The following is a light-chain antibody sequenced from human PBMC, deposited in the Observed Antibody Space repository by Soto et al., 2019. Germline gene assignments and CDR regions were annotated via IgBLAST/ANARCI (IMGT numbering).Light chain of an antibody. CDR3: QQYGSSPVT. CDR1: QSVNSNY. Sequence: EIVLTQSPGTQSLSPGQRATLSCRASQSVNSNYLVWYQQKPGQAPRLLISGASRRATDIPDRFSGSGSGTDFTLTISRLEPEDFAVYYCQQYGSSPVTFGPGTKVDVK. CDR2: GAS. J-gene: IGKJ3*01. V-gene: IGKV3-20*01.